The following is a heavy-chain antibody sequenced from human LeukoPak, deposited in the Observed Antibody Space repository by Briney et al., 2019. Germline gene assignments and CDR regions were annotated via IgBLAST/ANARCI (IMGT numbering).Heavy chain of an antibody. CDR3: ARDISSGWYGDY. V-gene: IGHV3-30-3*01. CDR2: ISYDGSNK. J-gene: IGHJ4*02. D-gene: IGHD6-19*01. CDR1: GFTFSSYA. Sequence: PGGSLRLSCAASGFTFSSYAMHWVRQAPGKGLEWVAVISYDGSNKYYADSVKGRFTISRDNSKNTLYLQMNSLRAEDTAVYYCARDISSGWYGDYWGQGTLVTVSS.